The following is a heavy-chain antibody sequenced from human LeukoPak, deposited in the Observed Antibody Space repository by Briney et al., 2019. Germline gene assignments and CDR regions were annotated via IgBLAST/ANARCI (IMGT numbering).Heavy chain of an antibody. CDR1: GGTFSCYA. CDR3: AREGYDILTGYHYGQNWFDP. D-gene: IGHD3-9*01. V-gene: IGHV1-69*13. Sequence: SVKVSCKASGGTFSCYAISWVRQAPGQGLEWMGGIIPIFGTANYAQKFQGRVTITADESTSTAYMELSSLRSEDTAVYYCAREGYDILTGYHYGQNWFDPWGQGTLVTVSS. CDR2: IIPIFGTA. J-gene: IGHJ5*02.